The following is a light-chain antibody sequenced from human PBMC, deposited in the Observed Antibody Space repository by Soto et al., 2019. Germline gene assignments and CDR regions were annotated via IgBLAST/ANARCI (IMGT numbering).Light chain of an antibody. CDR3: QHYDGSPRT. J-gene: IGKJ2*01. Sequence: ETGLTQSPGTVSLSPGERATLSCRTSQSVNNNLLAWYQQRPGQAPRLLIHGVFNRATGIPDRFSGSGSGTDFTLTISGLEPEDSAVYYCQHYDGSPRTFGQGTKLEI. V-gene: IGKV3-20*01. CDR2: GVF. CDR1: QSVNNNL.